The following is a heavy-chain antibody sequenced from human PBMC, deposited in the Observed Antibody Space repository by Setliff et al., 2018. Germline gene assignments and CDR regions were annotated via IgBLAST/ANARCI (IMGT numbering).Heavy chain of an antibody. CDR2: INHRGST. Sequence: SETLSLTCGVYGGSFNDYYWSWIRQPPGKGLEWIGEINHRGSTNYNPSLKSRVTISVDTSKNQFSLKLSSVTAADTALYYCTVYNTGSSKDHYWGQGTPVTVSS. CDR1: GGSFNDYY. V-gene: IGHV4-34*01. CDR3: TVYNTGSSKDHY. J-gene: IGHJ4*02. D-gene: IGHD2-8*02.